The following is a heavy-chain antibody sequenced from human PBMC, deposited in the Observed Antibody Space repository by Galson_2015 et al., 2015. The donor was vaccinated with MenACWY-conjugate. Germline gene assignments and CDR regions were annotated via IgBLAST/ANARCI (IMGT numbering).Heavy chain of an antibody. CDR2: INTYNGDT. Sequence: SVKVSCKASGYTFTSYGINWVRQAPGQGLEWMGWINTYNGDTNYAQRLKGRVTMTTDTSTSTAYMEMRSLRSDDTAVYYCARFRFSTGGKCHPSLDRWGHGTSVIVSS. D-gene: IGHD4-23*01. J-gene: IGHJ5*02. CDR3: ARFRFSTGGKCHPSLDR. CDR1: GYTFTSYG. V-gene: IGHV1-18*01.